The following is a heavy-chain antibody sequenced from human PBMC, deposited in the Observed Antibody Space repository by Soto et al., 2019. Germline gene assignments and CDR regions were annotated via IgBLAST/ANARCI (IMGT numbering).Heavy chain of an antibody. V-gene: IGHV4-59*08. J-gene: IGHJ2*01. CDR3: ARRIYGGRSCYLHL. CDR1: GGSTNSTYQ. Sequence: QVQLQESGPGLVKPSETLSLTCTVSGGSTNSTYQWSWIRQPPGKELEWIGYIHYSGSTNYNPSLKSQVTISVEATKNPSSLNLTSVTAADTAVYDCARRIYGGRSCYLHLWGRGTLVTVSS. D-gene: IGHD2-15*01. CDR2: IHYSGST.